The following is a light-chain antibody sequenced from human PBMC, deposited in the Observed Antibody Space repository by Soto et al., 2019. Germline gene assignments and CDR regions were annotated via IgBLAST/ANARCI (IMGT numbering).Light chain of an antibody. V-gene: IGKV3-15*01. CDR3: QQYNNWLWT. Sequence: EIVMTQSPATLSVSPGERATLSCRASQNISSNLAWYQQKPGQAPRALIDGATTRATGIPARFSVSGSGTEFTLTISSLQSEDFAVYYCQQYNNWLWTFGQGTNVEIK. CDR1: QNISSN. J-gene: IGKJ1*01. CDR2: GAT.